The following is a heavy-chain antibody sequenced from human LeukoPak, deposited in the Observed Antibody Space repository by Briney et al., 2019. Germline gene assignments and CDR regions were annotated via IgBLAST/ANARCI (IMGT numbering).Heavy chain of an antibody. V-gene: IGHV4-39*01. CDR1: GGSISSSSYY. D-gene: IGHD6-13*01. CDR3: ARRLAAAGGPQFDP. Sequence: SETLSLTCTVSGGSISSSSYYWGWIRQPPGKGLEWIGSIYYSGSTYYNPSPKSRVTISVDTSKNQFSLKLSSVTAADTAVYYCARRLAAAGGPQFDPWGQGTLVTVSS. J-gene: IGHJ5*02. CDR2: IYYSGST.